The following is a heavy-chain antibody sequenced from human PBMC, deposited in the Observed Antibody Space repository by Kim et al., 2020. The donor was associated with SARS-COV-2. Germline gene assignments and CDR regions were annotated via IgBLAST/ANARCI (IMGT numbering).Heavy chain of an antibody. J-gene: IGHJ4*02. Sequence: SETLSLTCTVSGGSISSDYYYWIWLRPHPGMGLEWYSYYCYSGNTNYTPTRKVPISVYTSKYKNSLTLSSVTAAATAVSYYSCGRADSLADWVQVTLV. CDR1: GGSISSDYYY. D-gene: IGHD3-22*01. CDR2: YCYSGNT. CDR3: SCGRADSLAD. V-gene: IGHV4-61*01.